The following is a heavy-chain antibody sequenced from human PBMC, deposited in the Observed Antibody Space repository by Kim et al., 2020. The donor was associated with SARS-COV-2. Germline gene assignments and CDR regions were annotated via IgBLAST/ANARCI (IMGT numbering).Heavy chain of an antibody. CDR2: INAGNGNT. D-gene: IGHD2-2*01. CDR1: GYTFTSYA. Sequence: ASVKVSCKASGYTFTSYAMHWVRQAPGQRLEWMGWINAGNGNTKYSQKFQGRVTITRDTSASTAYMELSSLRSEDTAVYYCARDPPKYQLSSFSGMDVWGQGTTVTVSS. CDR3: ARDPPKYQLSSFSGMDV. V-gene: IGHV1-3*01. J-gene: IGHJ6*02.